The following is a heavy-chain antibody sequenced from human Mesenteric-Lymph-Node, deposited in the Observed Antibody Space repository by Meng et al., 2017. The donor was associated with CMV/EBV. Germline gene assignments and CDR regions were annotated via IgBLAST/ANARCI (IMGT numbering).Heavy chain of an antibody. CDR1: GFTFSSYE. J-gene: IGHJ4*02. Sequence: GGSLRLSCAASGFTFSSYEMNWVRQAPGKGLEWVSYISDSGGIKYYADSVKGRFTTSRDNAKNSLYLQMNSLRAEDTAVYYCARVGLWSGYPLGYFDYWGQGTLVTVSS. V-gene: IGHV3-48*03. CDR2: ISDSGGIK. D-gene: IGHD3-3*01. CDR3: ARVGLWSGYPLGYFDY.